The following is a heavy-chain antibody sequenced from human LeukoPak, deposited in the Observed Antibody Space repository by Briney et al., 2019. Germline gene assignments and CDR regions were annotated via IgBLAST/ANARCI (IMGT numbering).Heavy chain of an antibody. CDR3: AKDVGYSSSWYYFDY. Sequence: PGGSLRLSCAASGFTFSSYAMSWVRQAPGKGLEWASAISGSGGSTYYADSVKGRFTISRDYSKNTLYLQMNSLTLYDWAVYYCAKDVGYSSSWYYFDYWGQGTLVTVSS. J-gene: IGHJ4*02. D-gene: IGHD6-13*01. CDR2: ISGSGGST. CDR1: GFTFSSYA. V-gene: IGHV3-23*01.